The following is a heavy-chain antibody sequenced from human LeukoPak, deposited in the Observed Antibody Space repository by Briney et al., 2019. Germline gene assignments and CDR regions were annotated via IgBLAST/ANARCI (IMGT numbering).Heavy chain of an antibody. J-gene: IGHJ3*02. CDR1: GFTFSSYS. Sequence: GGSLRLSCAASGFTFSSYSMNWVRQAPGKGLEWVSSISSSSSYIYYADSVKGRFTISRDNAKNSLYLQMNSLRAEDTAVYYCAREGRMYDSSGYSNTYLDAFDIWGQGTMVTVSS. CDR3: AREGRMYDSSGYSNTYLDAFDI. V-gene: IGHV3-21*01. D-gene: IGHD3-22*01. CDR2: ISSSSSYI.